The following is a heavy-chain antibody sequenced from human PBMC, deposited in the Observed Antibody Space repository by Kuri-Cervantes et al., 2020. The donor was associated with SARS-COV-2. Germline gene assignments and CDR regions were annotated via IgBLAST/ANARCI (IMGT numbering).Heavy chain of an antibody. CDR2: ISWNSGSI. V-gene: IGHV3-9*01. CDR1: GFTFDDYA. D-gene: IGHD7-27*01. CDR3: ARDWQNWGSSYYYYYYMDV. Sequence: GGSLRLSCAASGFTFDDYAMHWVRQAPGKGLEWVSGISWNSGSIGYADSVKGRFTISRDNAKNSLYLQMNSLRAEDTAVYYCARDWQNWGSSYYYYYYMDVWGKGTTVTVSS. J-gene: IGHJ6*03.